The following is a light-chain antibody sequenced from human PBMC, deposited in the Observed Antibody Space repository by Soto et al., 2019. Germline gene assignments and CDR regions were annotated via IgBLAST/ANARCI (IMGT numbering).Light chain of an antibody. Sequence: QSALTQPASVSGSPGQSITISCTGTSSDVGDYNYVSWYQQYPGKAPKLMIYEVSNRPSGVSNRFSGSKSGNTASLTISGLQADDEADYYCSSYTSSSTYVFGTGTKVTVL. CDR3: SSYTSSSTYV. V-gene: IGLV2-14*01. CDR2: EVS. J-gene: IGLJ1*01. CDR1: SSDVGDYNY.